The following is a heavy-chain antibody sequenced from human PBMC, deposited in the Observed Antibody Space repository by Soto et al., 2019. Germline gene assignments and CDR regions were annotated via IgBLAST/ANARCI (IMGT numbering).Heavy chain of an antibody. CDR2: ISHSGST. Sequence: QMQLQQWGAGLLKPSETLSLTCAVYGGSFSGYYWNWIRQPPGKGLEWIGEISHSGSTNYNPSLKSRVTISVDTSKNQFSLKLSSVTAADTAVYYCARGGKHLAPPGYWGQGTLVTVSS. CDR1: GGSFSGYY. CDR3: ARGGKHLAPPGY. V-gene: IGHV4-34*01. J-gene: IGHJ4*02.